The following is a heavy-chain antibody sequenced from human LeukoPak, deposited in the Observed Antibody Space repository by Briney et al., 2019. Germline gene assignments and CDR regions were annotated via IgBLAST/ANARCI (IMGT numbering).Heavy chain of an antibody. CDR3: ARDFSYSSGWRPYFDY. J-gene: IGHJ4*02. CDR2: VSYDGSNK. Sequence: GGSLGLSCAASGFTFSSYAMHWVRQAPGKGLEWVAVVSYDGSNKYYADSVKGRFTISRDNSKNTLYLQMNSLRAEDTAVYYCARDFSYSSGWRPYFDYWGQGTLVTVSS. D-gene: IGHD6-19*01. CDR1: GFTFSSYA. V-gene: IGHV3-30*04.